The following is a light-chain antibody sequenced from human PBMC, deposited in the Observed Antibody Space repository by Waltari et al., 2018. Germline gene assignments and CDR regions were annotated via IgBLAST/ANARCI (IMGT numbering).Light chain of an antibody. CDR1: RTVDDH. Sequence: IHVTQSPPSMSASVGDSVTISCRASRTVDDHLNWYQQKTGKPPILLIYGASNLHTGVPPRFSGSRSGTDFKLTINNLQPDDFATYSCQQSYGIPYTFGQGTKLQIK. CDR3: QQSYGIPYT. J-gene: IGKJ2*01. V-gene: IGKV1-39*01. CDR2: GAS.